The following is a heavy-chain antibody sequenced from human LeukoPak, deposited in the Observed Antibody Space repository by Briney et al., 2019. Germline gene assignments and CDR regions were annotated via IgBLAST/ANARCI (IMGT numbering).Heavy chain of an antibody. CDR3: ARGRDPSDIDY. V-gene: IGHV4-59*01. D-gene: IGHD6-6*01. J-gene: IGHJ4*02. CDR1: GGSISSYY. Sequence: PSETLSLTCTVSGGSISSYYWSWIRQPPGKGLEWIGYIYYSGSTNYNPSLKSRVTISVDTSKNQFSLKLSSVTAADTAVYYCARGRDPSDIDYWGQGTLVTVSS. CDR2: IYYSGST.